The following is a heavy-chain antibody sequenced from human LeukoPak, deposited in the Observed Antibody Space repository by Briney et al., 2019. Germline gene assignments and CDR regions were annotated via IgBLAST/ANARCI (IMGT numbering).Heavy chain of an antibody. Sequence: GGSLRLSCAASGFTFSSSAMHWVRQAPGKGLEWVAVISSDGSLKYYADSVEGRFTISRDNSKNTLYLQMNSLRAEDTAVYYCASSYDFWSGSLSYWGQGTLVTVSS. J-gene: IGHJ4*02. D-gene: IGHD3-3*01. CDR3: ASSYDFWSGSLSY. CDR1: GFTFSSSA. CDR2: ISSDGSLK. V-gene: IGHV3-30*04.